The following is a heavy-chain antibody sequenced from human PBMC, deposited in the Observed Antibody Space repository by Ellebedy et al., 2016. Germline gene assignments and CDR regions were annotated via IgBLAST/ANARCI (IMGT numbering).Heavy chain of an antibody. Sequence: GSLRLSXSVSDGSVDTYYWTWIRQAPGKGLEWIGYVFYGGSTQYNPSLRSRVTISLDTSKNRFSLKVTSVAAADTAVYFCARDVSLYSSSPSFDFWGQGTLVTVSS. CDR3: ARDVSLYSSSPSFDF. D-gene: IGHD3-22*01. CDR2: VFYGGST. CDR1: DGSVDTYY. J-gene: IGHJ4*02. V-gene: IGHV4-59*02.